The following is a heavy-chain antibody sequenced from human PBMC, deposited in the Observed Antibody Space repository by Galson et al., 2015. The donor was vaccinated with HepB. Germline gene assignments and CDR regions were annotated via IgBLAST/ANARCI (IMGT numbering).Heavy chain of an antibody. CDR1: GYTFTSYG. V-gene: IGHV1-18*01. Sequence: SVKVSCKASGYTFTSYGISWVRQAPGQGLEWMGWISAYNGNTNYAQKLQGRVTMTTDTSTSTAYMELRSLRSDDTAVYYCARAPAYYYDSRENWFDPWGQGTLVTVSS. D-gene: IGHD3-22*01. J-gene: IGHJ5*02. CDR3: ARAPAYYYDSRENWFDP. CDR2: ISAYNGNT.